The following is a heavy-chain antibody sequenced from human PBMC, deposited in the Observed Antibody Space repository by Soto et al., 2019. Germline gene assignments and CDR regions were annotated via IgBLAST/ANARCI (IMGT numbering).Heavy chain of an antibody. Sequence: ASVKVACKASGYTFTNNDVSWVRQATGQGLEWMGWMNPGSGDTGYAQKFQGRVTMTRDISIATAYMELNSLTSEDTAIYYCARMESFGSLNWFDPWGQGTLVTVSS. CDR2: MNPGSGDT. CDR1: GYTFTNND. V-gene: IGHV1-8*01. D-gene: IGHD5-18*01. J-gene: IGHJ5*02. CDR3: ARMESFGSLNWFDP.